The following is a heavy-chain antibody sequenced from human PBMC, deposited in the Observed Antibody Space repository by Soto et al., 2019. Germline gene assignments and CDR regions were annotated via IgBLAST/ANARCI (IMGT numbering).Heavy chain of an antibody. CDR1: GFTFRNHA. CDR2: IAHDGSNA. D-gene: IGHD2-15*01. J-gene: IGHJ6*02. V-gene: IGHV3-30-3*01. CDR3: ARGDREDILVVVGARPGEYGTDI. Sequence: QVQLVESGGGVVQPGGSLRLSCAASGFTFRNHARQWVRQAPGKGLECLAVIAHDGSNAFYRDSVKGRFTVSRDNSKNTLYLYMNSLRSEDTGGYYCARGDREDILVVVGARPGEYGTDIWGQGTTVSVSS.